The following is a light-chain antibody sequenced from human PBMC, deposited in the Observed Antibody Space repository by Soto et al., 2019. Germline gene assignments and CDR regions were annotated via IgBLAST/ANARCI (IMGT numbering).Light chain of an antibody. Sequence: EIVVTQSPATLSASPGERVTLTCRASQFVSTRLAWYRQKPGQAPGLLIYDASNRATGIPARFSGSGSGTDFTLTISSLEPEDFGVYYCQQRSNWPPVTFGGGTKVDIK. V-gene: IGKV3-11*01. CDR3: QQRSNWPPVT. CDR2: DAS. CDR1: QFVSTR. J-gene: IGKJ4*01.